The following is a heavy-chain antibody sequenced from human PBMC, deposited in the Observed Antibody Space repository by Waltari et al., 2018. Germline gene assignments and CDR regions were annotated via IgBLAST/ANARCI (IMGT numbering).Heavy chain of an antibody. J-gene: IGHJ4*02. CDR3: ADSGSYYGSFDY. D-gene: IGHD1-26*01. V-gene: IGHV4-38-2*01. CDR1: GYSISSCYY. Sequence: QVQLQESGPGLVKPSETLSLTCAVSGYSISSCYYWGWIRQPPGKGLEWIGSIYHSGSTYYNPSLKSRVTISVDTSKNQFSLKLSSVTAADTAVYYCADSGSYYGSFDYWGQGTLVTVSS. CDR2: IYHSGST.